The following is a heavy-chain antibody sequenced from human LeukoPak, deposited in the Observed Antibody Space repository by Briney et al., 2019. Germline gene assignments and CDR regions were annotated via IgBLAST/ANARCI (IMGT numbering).Heavy chain of an antibody. CDR3: ARSRGLVVIY. Sequence: EASVKVSCKASGGTFSSYAISWVRQAPGQGLEWMGRIIPILGIANYAQKLQGRVTMTTDTSTSTAYMELRSLRSDDTAVYYCARSRGLVVIYWGQGTLVTVSS. J-gene: IGHJ4*02. V-gene: IGHV1-69*04. CDR2: IIPILGIA. CDR1: GGTFSSYA. D-gene: IGHD3-22*01.